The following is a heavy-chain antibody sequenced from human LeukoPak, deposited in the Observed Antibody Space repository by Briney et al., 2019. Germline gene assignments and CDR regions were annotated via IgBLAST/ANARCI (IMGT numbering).Heavy chain of an antibody. CDR1: GFTFDDYT. CDR3: AKDIGDYHGMDV. CDR2: ISWDGGST. Sequence: GGSLRLSCAASGFTFDDYTMHWLRQAAGKGLEWVSLISWDGGSTYYADSVKGRFTISRDNSKNSLYLQMNSLRTEDTALYYCAKDIGDYHGMDVWGQGTTVTVSS. V-gene: IGHV3-43*01. J-gene: IGHJ6*02.